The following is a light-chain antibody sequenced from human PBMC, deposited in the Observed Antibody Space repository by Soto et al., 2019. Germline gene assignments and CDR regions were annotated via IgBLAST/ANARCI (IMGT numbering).Light chain of an antibody. CDR2: KAS. V-gene: IGKV1-5*03. J-gene: IGKJ1*01. CDR1: QDINKW. CDR3: QQYNSYWWT. Sequence: DIQMTQPPSTLSASVGDRVTITCRASQDINKWLAWYQQKPGQAPKLLISKASNLESGVPSRFSGSGSGPEYTLTISSLQPEDFATYYCQQYNSYWWTFGQGTKVDIK.